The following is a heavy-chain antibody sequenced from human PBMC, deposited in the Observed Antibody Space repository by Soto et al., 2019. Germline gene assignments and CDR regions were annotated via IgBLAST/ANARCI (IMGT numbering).Heavy chain of an antibody. D-gene: IGHD3-10*01. CDR2: FRTSGDGGTT. J-gene: IGHJ4*02. CDR1: GFTFSSYS. CDR3: AKKVNSGPGSQYFDY. V-gene: IGHV3-23*01. Sequence: LRLSCAASGFTFSSYSMSWVRQAPGKGLEWVPGFRTSGDGGTTYYADSVKGRFTISRDNSKNMLFLQMNSLRAEDTAIYYCAKKVNSGPGSQYFDYWGQGTLVTVSS.